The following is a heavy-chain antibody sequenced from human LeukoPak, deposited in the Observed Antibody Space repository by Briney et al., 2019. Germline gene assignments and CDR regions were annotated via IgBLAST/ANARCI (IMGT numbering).Heavy chain of an antibody. CDR2: ISGSGGST. V-gene: IGHV3-23*01. Sequence: GGTLRLSCAASGFTFSSYGMSWVRQAPGKGLEWVSAISGSGGSTYYADSVKGRFTISRDNSKNTLYLQMNSLRAEDTAVYYCAKVFCGGDCLSLRLNAEYFQHWGQGTLVTVSS. J-gene: IGHJ1*01. CDR1: GFTFSSYG. D-gene: IGHD2-21*02. CDR3: AKVFCGGDCLSLRLNAEYFQH.